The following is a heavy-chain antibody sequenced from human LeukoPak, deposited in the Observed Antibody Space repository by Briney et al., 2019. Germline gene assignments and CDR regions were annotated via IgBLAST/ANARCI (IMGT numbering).Heavy chain of an antibody. Sequence: SETLSLTCAVYGGSFSGYYWSWIRQPPGKGLEWIGEINHSGSTNYNPSLKSRVTISVDTSKNQFSLKLSSVTAADTAVYYCARGSSDGYFDYWGQGTLATVSS. CDR1: GGSFSGYY. CDR2: INHSGST. V-gene: IGHV4-34*01. CDR3: ARGSSDGYFDY. D-gene: IGHD2-21*02. J-gene: IGHJ4*02.